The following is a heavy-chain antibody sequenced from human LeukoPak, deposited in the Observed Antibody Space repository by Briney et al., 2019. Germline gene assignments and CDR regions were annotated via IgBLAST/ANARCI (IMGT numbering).Heavy chain of an antibody. CDR3: ADRFREAFDI. CDR2: IRYDGSNK. J-gene: IGHJ3*02. V-gene: IGHV3-30*02. D-gene: IGHD3-10*01. Sequence: PGGSLRLSCAASGFTFSSYGMHWVRQAPGKGLKWVAFIRYDGSNKYYADSVKGRFTVSRDNSKNTLYLQMSSLRAEDTAVYYCADRFREAFDILGQGTMVTVSS. CDR1: GFTFSSYG.